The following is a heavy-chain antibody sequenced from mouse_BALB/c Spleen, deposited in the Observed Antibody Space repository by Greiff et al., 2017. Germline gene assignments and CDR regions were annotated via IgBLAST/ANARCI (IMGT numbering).Heavy chain of an antibody. V-gene: IGHV1-14*01. J-gene: IGHJ4*01. CDR3: ARYDYDDYYAMDY. D-gene: IGHD2-4*01. Sequence: VHVKQSGPELVKPGASVKMSCKASGYTFTSYVMHWVKQKPGQGLEWIGYINPYNDGTKYNEKFKGKATLTSDKSSSTAYMELSSLTSEDSAVYYCARYDYDDYYAMDYWGQGTSVTVSS. CDR2: INPYNDGT. CDR1: GYTFTSYV.